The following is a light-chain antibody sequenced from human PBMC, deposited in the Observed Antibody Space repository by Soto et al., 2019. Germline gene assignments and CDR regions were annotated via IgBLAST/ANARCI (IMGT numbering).Light chain of an antibody. CDR3: QQYNALWT. CDR1: QSISSW. V-gene: IGKV1-5*03. Sequence: DIPMTQSPSTLSASVGDRVTITCRASQSISSWLAWYQQKPGKAPKLLIYKASSLESGVPSRFSGSGSGTEFTLTISSLQPDDFATYYCQQYNALWTFGQGTQVEIK. J-gene: IGKJ1*01. CDR2: KAS.